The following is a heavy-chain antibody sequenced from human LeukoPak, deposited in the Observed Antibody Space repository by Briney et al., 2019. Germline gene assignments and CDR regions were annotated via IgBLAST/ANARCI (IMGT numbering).Heavy chain of an antibody. J-gene: IGHJ3*02. CDR1: GFTFSSYS. Sequence: AGGSLRLSCAASGFTFSSYSMNWVRQAPGKGLEWVSSISSSSSYIYYADSVKGRFTISRDNAKNSLYLQMNSLRAEDTAVYYCASWPLRDFWSGYDAFDIWGQGTMVTVSS. D-gene: IGHD3-3*01. V-gene: IGHV3-21*01. CDR3: ASWPLRDFWSGYDAFDI. CDR2: ISSSSSYI.